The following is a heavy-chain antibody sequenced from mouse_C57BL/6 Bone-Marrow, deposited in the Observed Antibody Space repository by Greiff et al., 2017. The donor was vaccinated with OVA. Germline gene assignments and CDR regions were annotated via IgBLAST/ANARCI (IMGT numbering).Heavy chain of an antibody. CDR2: ISNGGGST. J-gene: IGHJ4*01. V-gene: IGHV5-12*01. Sequence: EVQVVESGGGLVQPGGSLKLSCAASGFTFSDYYMYWVRQTPEKRLEWVAYISNGGGSTYYPDTVKGRFTISRDNAKNTLYLQMSRLKSEDTAMYYCAREEPLPWGQGTSVTVSS. D-gene: IGHD6-1*01. CDR3: AREEPLP. CDR1: GFTFSDYY.